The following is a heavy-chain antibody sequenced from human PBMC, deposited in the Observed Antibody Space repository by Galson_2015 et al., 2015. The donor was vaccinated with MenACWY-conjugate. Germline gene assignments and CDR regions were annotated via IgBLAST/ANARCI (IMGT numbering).Heavy chain of an antibody. CDR1: GFTFSSYA. V-gene: IGHV3-23*01. D-gene: IGHD1-14*01. CDR2: ISGSAGST. CDR3: ALTRRGVDDS. J-gene: IGHJ5*01. Sequence: SLRLSCAASGFTFSSYAMTWVRQAPGKGLEWVSTISGSAGSTYYADSVKGRFTISRDNSKNTLNLQMNSLRAEDTAVYYCALTRRGVDDSWGKGTLVPVSS.